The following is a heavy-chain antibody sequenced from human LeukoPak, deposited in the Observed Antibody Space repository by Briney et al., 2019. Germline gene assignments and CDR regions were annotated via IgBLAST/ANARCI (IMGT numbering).Heavy chain of an antibody. CDR2: MNPNSGNT. V-gene: IGHV1-8*03. J-gene: IGHJ4*02. Sequence: GASVKVSCKASGYTFTSYDFNWVRQATGQGLEWMGWMNPNSGNTGYAQKFQVRVTITRNTSISTAYMELSSLRSEDTAVYYCARHTVVLDYWGQGTLVTVSS. D-gene: IGHD4-17*01. CDR3: ARHTVVLDY. CDR1: GYTFTSYD.